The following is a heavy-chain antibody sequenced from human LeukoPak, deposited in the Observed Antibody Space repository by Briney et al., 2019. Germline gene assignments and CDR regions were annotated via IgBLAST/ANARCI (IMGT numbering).Heavy chain of an antibody. Sequence: GGSLRLSCAASGFTFSICPMTWVRQAPGKGLEWVSSISDSGVNTWYADSVKGRFTISRDNSKNTMYLQMNRLRAEDTAVYYCASGITPLRGVMDFWGQGTLVTVSS. CDR2: ISDSGVNT. J-gene: IGHJ4*02. V-gene: IGHV3-23*01. CDR3: ASGITPLRGVMDF. CDR1: GFTFSICP. D-gene: IGHD3-10*01.